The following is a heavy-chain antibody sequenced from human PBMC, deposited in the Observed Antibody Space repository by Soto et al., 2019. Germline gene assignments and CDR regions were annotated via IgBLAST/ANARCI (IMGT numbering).Heavy chain of an antibody. D-gene: IGHD6-19*01. J-gene: IGHJ3*02. V-gene: IGHV5-51*01. CDR2: IYPGDSDT. CDR1: GYSFTIYW. Sequence: GESLKISCKGSGYSFTIYWIGWVRQMPGKGLEWMGIIYPGDSDTRYSPSFQGQVTISADKSISTAYLQWSSLKASDTAMYYCASRGDIAVAGTSAFDIWGQGTMVTVSS. CDR3: ASRGDIAVAGTSAFDI.